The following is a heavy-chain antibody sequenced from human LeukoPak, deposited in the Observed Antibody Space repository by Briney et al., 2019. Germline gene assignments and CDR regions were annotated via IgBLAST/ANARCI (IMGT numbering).Heavy chain of an antibody. Sequence: SETLSLTCAVYGGSFSGYYWSWIRQPPGKGLEWIGEINHSESTNYNPSLKSRVTISVDTSKNQFSLKLSSVTAADTAVYYCARGHSYYDYVWGSYPFDYWGQGTLVTVSS. D-gene: IGHD3-16*02. V-gene: IGHV4-34*01. CDR3: ARGHSYYDYVWGSYPFDY. CDR2: INHSEST. CDR1: GGSFSGYY. J-gene: IGHJ4*02.